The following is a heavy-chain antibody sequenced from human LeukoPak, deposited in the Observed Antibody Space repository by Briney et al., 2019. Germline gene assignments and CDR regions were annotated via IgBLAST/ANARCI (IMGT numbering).Heavy chain of an antibody. J-gene: IGHJ4*02. Sequence: PSETLSLTCTVSGGSISSYYWSWIRQPPGKGLEWIGYIYYSGSTNYNPSLKSRVTISVDTSMNQFSLKLSSVTAADTAVYYCARDPGTAAGYFDYWGQGTLVTVSS. V-gene: IGHV4-59*01. D-gene: IGHD6-13*01. CDR1: GGSISSYY. CDR3: ARDPGTAAGYFDY. CDR2: IYYSGST.